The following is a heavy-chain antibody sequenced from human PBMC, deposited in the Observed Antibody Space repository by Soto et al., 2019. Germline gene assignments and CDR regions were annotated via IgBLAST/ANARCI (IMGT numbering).Heavy chain of an antibody. CDR1: GGSIGTYY. J-gene: IGHJ6*02. CDR3: ARDLRDIVLVPAAISLYDSNYAPYYGMDV. CDR2: IYYRGNT. D-gene: IGHD2-2*01. Sequence: SETLSLTCTFSGGSIGTYYWSLIRQPPGKGLEWIGYIYYRGNTDYNPSLKSRVTISLDTPKNQFSLKLSSVTAADTAVYYCARDLRDIVLVPAAISLYDSNYAPYYGMDVWGQGTTVTVSS. V-gene: IGHV4-59*12.